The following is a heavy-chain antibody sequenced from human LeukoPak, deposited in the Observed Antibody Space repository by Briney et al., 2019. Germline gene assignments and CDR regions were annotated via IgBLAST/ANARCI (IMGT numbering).Heavy chain of an antibody. J-gene: IGHJ4*02. CDR2: INPTSGGT. Sequence: ASVKVSCKASGYNFTGYYIHWVRQAPGQGLEWMGWINPTSGGTKYAQKFQGRVTMTWDTSISTAYMDLSRLGSDDTAVYFCARDPPRVGAPDYWGQGTLLTVSS. CDR3: ARDPPRVGAPDY. V-gene: IGHV1-2*02. CDR1: GYNFTGYY. D-gene: IGHD3-16*01.